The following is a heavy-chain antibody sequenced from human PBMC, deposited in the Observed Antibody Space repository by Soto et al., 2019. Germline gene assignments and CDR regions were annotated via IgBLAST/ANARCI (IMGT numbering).Heavy chain of an antibody. CDR3: AGAKDRIQLGGNSYYAMDV. D-gene: IGHD5-18*01. V-gene: IGHV1-69*12. CDR1: GGTFSNYA. J-gene: IGHJ6*02. Sequence: QAQLVQSGAEVKKPGSSVKVSCKASGGTFSNYAISWVRQAPGQGLEWMGGIIPLFRTPDYSQKFQGRVSITADESTSTAYMELSSLRSEDTAVYYCAGAKDRIQLGGNSYYAMDVWGQGTTVTVSS. CDR2: IIPLFRTP.